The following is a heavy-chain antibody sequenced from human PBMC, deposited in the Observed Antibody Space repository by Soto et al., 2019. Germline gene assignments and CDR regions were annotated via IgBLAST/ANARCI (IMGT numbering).Heavy chain of an antibody. CDR1: GGTFSSYA. CDR2: IIPIFGTA. J-gene: IGHJ4*02. CDR3: ARCEKYYDSSGYYQYYFDY. D-gene: IGHD3-22*01. V-gene: IGHV1-69*06. Sequence: SVKVSCKDSGGTFSSYAISWVRQAPGQGLEWMGGIIPIFGTANYAQKFQGRVTITADKSTSTAYMELSSLSSEDTAVYYCARCEKYYDSSGYYQYYFDYWGQGTLVTVSS.